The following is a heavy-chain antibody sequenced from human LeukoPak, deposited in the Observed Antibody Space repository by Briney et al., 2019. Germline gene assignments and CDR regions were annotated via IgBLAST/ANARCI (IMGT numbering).Heavy chain of an antibody. CDR3: ARRCSSTSCYPSFDY. D-gene: IGHD2-2*01. V-gene: IGHV3-21*01. CDR2: ISSSSSYI. Sequence: GGSLRLSCAASGFTFSSYSMNWVRQAAGKGLEWVSSISSSSSYIYYADSVKGRFTISRDNAKNSLYLQMNSLRAEDTAVYYCARRCSSTSCYPSFDYWGQGTLVTVSS. J-gene: IGHJ4*02. CDR1: GFTFSSYS.